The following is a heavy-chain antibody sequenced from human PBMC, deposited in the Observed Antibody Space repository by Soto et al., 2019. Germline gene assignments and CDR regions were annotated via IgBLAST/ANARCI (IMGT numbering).Heavy chain of an antibody. V-gene: IGHV3-23*01. D-gene: IGHD3-10*01. CDR3: AKAPYYGSGSYYVALDY. J-gene: IGHJ4*02. CDR1: GFTFDNYA. CDR2: ISGSGGAT. Sequence: GGSLRLSCAASGFTFDNYAMNWVRQAPGKGLEWVAHISGSGGATKYADSVKGRFSISRDNSKNTLYLQMNSLRAEDTAVYYCAKAPYYGSGSYYVALDYWGQGTLVTVSS.